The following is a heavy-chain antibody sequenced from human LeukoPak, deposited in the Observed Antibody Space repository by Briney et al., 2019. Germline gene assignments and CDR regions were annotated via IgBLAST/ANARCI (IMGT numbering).Heavy chain of an antibody. CDR3: ARDNRRHYTSGPNPDSLH. J-gene: IGHJ4*02. CDR1: GFIFNNYA. CDR2: ISWNSGTI. V-gene: IGHV3-9*01. Sequence: GGSLRLSCAGSGFIFNNYAMHWVRQPPGKGLEWVSGISWNSGTIDYADSVRGRFTISRDNAKNSLYLQMDSLRVEDTAFYYCARDNRRHYTSGPNPDSLHWGQGALVTVSS. D-gene: IGHD6-19*01.